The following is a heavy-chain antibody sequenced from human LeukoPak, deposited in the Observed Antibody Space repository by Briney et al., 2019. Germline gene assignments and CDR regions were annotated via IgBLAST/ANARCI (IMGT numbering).Heavy chain of an antibody. Sequence: SETLSLTCTVSGGSISNYYWTWIRQPAGKGLEWIGRIYTSGSTNYNPSLKSRVTMSLDTSKNQFSLKLSSVTAADTAVYYCARLPGGGSTSAVAFDIWGQGTMVTVSS. CDR3: ARLPGGGSTSAVAFDI. CDR1: GGSISNYY. D-gene: IGHD2-15*01. CDR2: IYTSGST. V-gene: IGHV4-4*07. J-gene: IGHJ3*02.